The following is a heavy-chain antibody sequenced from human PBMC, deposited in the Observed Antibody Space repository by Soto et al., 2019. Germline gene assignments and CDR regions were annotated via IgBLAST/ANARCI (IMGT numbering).Heavy chain of an antibody. V-gene: IGHV4-34*01. CDR1: GGSFSGYY. CDR3: ARGKYYYDSSGYYLPVYFDY. D-gene: IGHD3-22*01. J-gene: IGHJ4*02. CDR2: INHSGST. Sequence: PXETLSLTCSVYGGSFSGYYWTWIRQPPGNGLDWIGEINHSGSTNYNPSLKSRVTISVDTSKNQFSLKLSSVTAADTAVYYCARGKYYYDSSGYYLPVYFDYWGQGTLVTVSS.